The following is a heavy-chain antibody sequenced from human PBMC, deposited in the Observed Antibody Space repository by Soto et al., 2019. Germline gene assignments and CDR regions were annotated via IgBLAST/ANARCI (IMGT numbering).Heavy chain of an antibody. CDR2: INPKSGGT. Sequence: ASVKVSCKASGYSFTDYHIHWVRQAPGQGLEWLGRINPKSGGTSTAQKFQGWVTMTTDTYISTASMELTRLTSDDTAIYYCARGDSTDCSNGVCSFFYNHDMDVWGQGTTVTVSS. CDR3: ARGDSTDCSNGVCSFFYNHDMDV. CDR1: GYSFTDYH. D-gene: IGHD2-8*01. J-gene: IGHJ6*02. V-gene: IGHV1-2*04.